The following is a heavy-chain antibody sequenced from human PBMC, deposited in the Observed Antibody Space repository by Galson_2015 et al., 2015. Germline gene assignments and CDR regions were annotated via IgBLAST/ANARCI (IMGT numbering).Heavy chain of an antibody. D-gene: IGHD5-24*01. J-gene: IGHJ4*02. CDR1: GFTFSSYG. Sequence: SLRLSCAASGFTFSSYGMHWVRQVPGKGLEWVAVIWYDGRNKYYADSVKGRFTISRDNPKNTLYLQMNSLRAEDTAVYYCARGIIEMATTTYVDYWGQGTLVTVSS. CDR2: IWYDGRNK. CDR3: ARGIIEMATTTYVDY. V-gene: IGHV3-33*01.